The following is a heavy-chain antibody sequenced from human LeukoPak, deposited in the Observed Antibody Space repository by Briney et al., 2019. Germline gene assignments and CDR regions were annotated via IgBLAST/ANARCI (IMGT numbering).Heavy chain of an antibody. Sequence: SETLSPTCTVSGYSISSGYYWGWIRQPPGEGLEWIGSIYHSGSTYYNPSLKSRVTISEDTSKNQFSLKVSSVTAADTAIYYCARGLSLGHNSSPFDYWGQGTLVTVSS. D-gene: IGHD4-23*01. CDR1: GYSISSGYY. CDR2: IYHSGST. V-gene: IGHV4-38-2*02. J-gene: IGHJ4*02. CDR3: ARGLSLGHNSSPFDY.